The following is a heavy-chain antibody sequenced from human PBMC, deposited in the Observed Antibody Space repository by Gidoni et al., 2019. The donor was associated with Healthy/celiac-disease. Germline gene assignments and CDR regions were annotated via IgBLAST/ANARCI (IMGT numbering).Heavy chain of an antibody. J-gene: IGHJ3*02. D-gene: IGHD2-2*01. V-gene: IGHV4-38-2*02. CDR1: GYSISSGYY. CDR3: ATIRKGYCSSTSCWGYDAFDI. Sequence: QVQLQESGPGLVKPSETLSLTCTVSGYSISSGYYWGWIRQPPGKGLEWIGSIYHSGSTYYNPSLKSRVTISVDTSKNQFSLKLSSVTAADTAVYYCATIRKGYCSSTSCWGYDAFDIWGQGTMVTVSS. CDR2: IYHSGST.